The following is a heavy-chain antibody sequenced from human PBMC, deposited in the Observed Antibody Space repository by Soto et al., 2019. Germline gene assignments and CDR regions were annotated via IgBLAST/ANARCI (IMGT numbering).Heavy chain of an antibody. Sequence: QVQLVQSGAEVKKPGSSVKVSCKASGGTFSSYAINWVRQAPGQGLEWMGGIIPIFGTADYAQKFQGRVTITAAESTSTAYMELSSLRSEDTAVYYCASRITGSPNSYYGMDVWGQGTTVTVSS. D-gene: IGHD1-20*01. CDR3: ASRITGSPNSYYGMDV. J-gene: IGHJ6*02. V-gene: IGHV1-69*12. CDR2: IIPIFGTA. CDR1: GGTFSSYA.